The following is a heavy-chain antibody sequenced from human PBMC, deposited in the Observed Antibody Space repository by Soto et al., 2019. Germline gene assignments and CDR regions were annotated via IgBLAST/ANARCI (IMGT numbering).Heavy chain of an antibody. V-gene: IGHV4-39*01. CDR3: ARQGRNTKIVLLRHYATDV. D-gene: IGHD3-22*01. Sequence: PXETLSLTCSVSSGSISSNRYFWAWIRQPPGKVLEWIGAVFYSGDTYYSESLKSRVTMSVDTSKNQFSLKLNSVTAADTAVYYCARQGRNTKIVLLRHYATDVWGQGTAVTVSS. J-gene: IGHJ6*02. CDR1: SGSISSNRYF. CDR2: VFYSGDT.